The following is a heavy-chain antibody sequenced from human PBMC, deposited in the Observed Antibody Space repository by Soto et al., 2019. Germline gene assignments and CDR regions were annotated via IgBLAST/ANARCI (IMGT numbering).Heavy chain of an antibody. CDR2: INHSGST. J-gene: IGHJ5*02. CDR1: GGSFSGYY. Sequence: SETLSLTCAVYGGSFSGYYWSWIRQPPGKGLEWIGEINHSGSTNYNPSLKSRVTISVDTSKNQFSLKLSSVTAADTAVYYCARAPLTYSRSFVWFDPWGQGTLVTVSS. D-gene: IGHD6-6*01. CDR3: ARAPLTYSRSFVWFDP. V-gene: IGHV4-34*01.